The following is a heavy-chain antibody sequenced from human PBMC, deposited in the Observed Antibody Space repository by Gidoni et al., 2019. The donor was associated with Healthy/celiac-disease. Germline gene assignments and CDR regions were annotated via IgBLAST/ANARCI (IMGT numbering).Heavy chain of an antibody. D-gene: IGHD2-2*01. CDR2: ISSSSSYI. J-gene: IGHJ6*03. Sequence: EVQLVESGGGLVKPGGSLRLSCAASGFTFSSYSLNWVRQAPGKGLEWVSSISSSSSYIYYADSVKGRFTISRDNAKNSLYLQMNSLRAEDTAVYYCARDRCSSTSCYGVYDYYYYMDVWGKGTTVTVSS. V-gene: IGHV3-21*01. CDR3: ARDRCSSTSCYGVYDYYYYMDV. CDR1: GFTFSSYS.